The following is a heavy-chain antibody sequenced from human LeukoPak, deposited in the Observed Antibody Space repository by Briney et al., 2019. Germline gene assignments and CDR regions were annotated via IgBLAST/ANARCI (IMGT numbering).Heavy chain of an antibody. D-gene: IGHD6-19*01. CDR2: ISSSSSYI. Sequence: GGSLRLSCAASGFTFSSYSMNWVRQAPGKGLKWVSSISSSSSYIYYADSVKGRFTISRDNAKNSLYLQMNSLRAEDTAVYYCARVGGSGWYDDYWGQGTLVAVSS. CDR1: GFTFSSYS. V-gene: IGHV3-21*01. J-gene: IGHJ4*02. CDR3: ARVGGSGWYDDY.